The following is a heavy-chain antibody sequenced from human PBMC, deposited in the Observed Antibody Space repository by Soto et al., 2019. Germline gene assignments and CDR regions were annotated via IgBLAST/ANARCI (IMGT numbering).Heavy chain of an antibody. CDR3: ARDRWCSGGSCRNYYYYYGMDV. Sequence: EVQLVESGGGLVKPGGSLRLSCAASGFTFSSYSMNWVRQAPGKGLEWVSSISSSSSYIYYADSVKGRFTISRDNAKNSLYLQMNSLRAEDTAVYYCARDRWCSGGSCRNYYYYYGMDVWGQGTTVTVSS. V-gene: IGHV3-21*01. CDR1: GFTFSSYS. D-gene: IGHD2-15*01. J-gene: IGHJ6*02. CDR2: ISSSSSYI.